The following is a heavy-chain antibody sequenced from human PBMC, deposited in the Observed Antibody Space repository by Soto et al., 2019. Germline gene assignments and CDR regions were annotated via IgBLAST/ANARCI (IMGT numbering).Heavy chain of an antibody. D-gene: IGHD5-18*01. Sequence: TLSLTCAVSGGSISSGGYSWSWIRQPPGKGLEWIGYMYHSGSTYYNPSLKSRVTISIDRSKNQFSLKLSSVTAADTAVYYCACDVDTSMVPIRYYYDYWGQGTLVTVSS. CDR3: ACDVDTSMVPIRYYYDY. CDR2: MYHSGST. J-gene: IGHJ4*02. V-gene: IGHV4-30-2*01. CDR1: GGSISSGGYS.